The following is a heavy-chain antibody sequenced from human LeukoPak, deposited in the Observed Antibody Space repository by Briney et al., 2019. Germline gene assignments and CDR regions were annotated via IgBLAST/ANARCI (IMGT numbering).Heavy chain of an antibody. CDR3: AKNRGGSYYSGSDY. J-gene: IGHJ4*02. Sequence: GGSLRLSCAASGFTFSSYAMNWVRQAPGKGLEWVSAVRGSDAGTSYADSVKGRFTISRDNSKNTLYLQMNSLRAEGTAVYSCAKNRGGSYYSGSDYWGQGTLVIVSS. V-gene: IGHV3-23*01. CDR1: GFTFSSYA. D-gene: IGHD1-26*01. CDR2: VRGSDAGT.